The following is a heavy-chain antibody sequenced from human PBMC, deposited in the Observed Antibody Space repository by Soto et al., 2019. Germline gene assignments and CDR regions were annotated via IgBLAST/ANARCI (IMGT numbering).Heavy chain of an antibody. J-gene: IGHJ4*02. Sequence: QVQLVQSGAEVKKPGASVKVSCKASGYNFITYGISWVRQAPGQGLEWMGWVSAYRGTTNYTQNLQGRVTMTTDTSTSTAYMDLRSLRSDDTAVYYCARTEPVVVTAHFDSWGRGTLVTVSS. CDR1: GYNFITYG. CDR3: ARTEPVVVTAHFDS. CDR2: VSAYRGTT. V-gene: IGHV1-18*01. D-gene: IGHD2-21*02.